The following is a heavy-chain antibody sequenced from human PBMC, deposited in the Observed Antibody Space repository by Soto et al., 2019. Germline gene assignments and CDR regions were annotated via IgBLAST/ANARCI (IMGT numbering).Heavy chain of an antibody. J-gene: IGHJ6*03. V-gene: IGHV1-3*01. CDR2: INAGNGNT. Sequence: ASVKVSCKASGYTFTSYAMHWVRQAPGQRPEWMGWINAGNGNTKYSQKFQGRVTITRDTSASTAYMELSSLRSEDTAVYYCARGEYYDFWSGYYSRDYYYYYMDVWGKGTTVTVSS. D-gene: IGHD3-3*01. CDR3: ARGEYYDFWSGYYSRDYYYYYMDV. CDR1: GYTFTSYA.